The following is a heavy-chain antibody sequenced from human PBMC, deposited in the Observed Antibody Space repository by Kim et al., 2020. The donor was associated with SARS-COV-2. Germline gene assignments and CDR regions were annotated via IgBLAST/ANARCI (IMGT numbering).Heavy chain of an antibody. V-gene: IGHV1-46*01. CDR3: ARVNWNDSGFHWFDP. CDR1: GYTFTSYY. Sequence: ASVKVSCKASGYTFTSYYMHWVRQAPGQGLEWMGIINPSGGSTSYAQKFQGRVTMTRDTSTSTVYMELSSLRSEDTAVYYCARVNWNDSGFHWFDPWGQGTLVTVSS. CDR2: INPSGGST. D-gene: IGHD1-1*01. J-gene: IGHJ5*02.